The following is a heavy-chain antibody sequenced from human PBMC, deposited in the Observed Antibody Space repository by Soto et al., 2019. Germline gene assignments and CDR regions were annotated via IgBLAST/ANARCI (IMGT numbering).Heavy chain of an antibody. CDR1: GFTFSGYN. V-gene: IGHV3-21*06. Sequence: EVQLVESGGGLVKPGGSLRLSCAGSGFTFSGYNMNWVRQAPGKGLEWVSSISSSGRFIYYADSVKGRFTISRDNARSSVYLQIDSPRAEDTAFYYCATGSFIFWGQGTLVTVSS. CDR2: ISSSGRFI. CDR3: ATGSFIF. J-gene: IGHJ4*02.